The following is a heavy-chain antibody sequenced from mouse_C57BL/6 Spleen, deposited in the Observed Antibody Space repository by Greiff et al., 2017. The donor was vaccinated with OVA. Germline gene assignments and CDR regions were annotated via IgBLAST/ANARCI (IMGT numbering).Heavy chain of an antibody. CDR1: GYTFTSYW. V-gene: IGHV1-74*01. CDR2: IHPSVSDT. Sequence: QVQLQQPGAELVKPGASVKVSCKASGYTFTSYWMHWVKQRPGQGLAWIGRIHPSVSDTTYNQQFKGKATLTVDNSSSTAYMQLSSLTSEDSAVYYCAISKAYGSMEGYYYAMDYWGQGTSVTVSS. CDR3: AISKAYGSMEGYYYAMDY. J-gene: IGHJ4*01. D-gene: IGHD1-1*02.